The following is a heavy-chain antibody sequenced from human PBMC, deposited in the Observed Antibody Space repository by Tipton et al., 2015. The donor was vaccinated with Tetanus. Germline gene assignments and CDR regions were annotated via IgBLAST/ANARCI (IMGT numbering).Heavy chain of an antibody. V-gene: IGHV3-30*03. J-gene: IGHJ2*01. CDR2: ISFDGSTK. CDR3: VRGTSWGKGWYFDL. Sequence: SLRLSCAASGFTFSSYGMHWVRQAPGKGLEWVAAISFDGSTKYYADSVKGRLTISRDNSKNTLYLQMNSLRAEDTAVYYCVRGTSWGKGWYFDLWGRGTLVTVSS. D-gene: IGHD7-27*01. CDR1: GFTFSSYG.